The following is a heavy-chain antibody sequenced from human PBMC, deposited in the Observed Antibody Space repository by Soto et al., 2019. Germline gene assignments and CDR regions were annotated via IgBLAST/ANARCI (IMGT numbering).Heavy chain of an antibody. J-gene: IGHJ5*01. CDR3: ALNFRGSGSYTGDRFDS. Sequence: QITLKESGPTLVKPTQTLTLTCSFSGFSLSSNGVGVGWIRQPPGKALEFLALVYWDDDKRYSPSLKSRLTITQDTSKCQVVLTMSNRAPVDTATYYCALNFRGSGSYTGDRFDSWGQGILVIVSS. V-gene: IGHV2-5*02. CDR2: VYWDDDK. D-gene: IGHD3-10*01. CDR1: GFSLSSNGVG.